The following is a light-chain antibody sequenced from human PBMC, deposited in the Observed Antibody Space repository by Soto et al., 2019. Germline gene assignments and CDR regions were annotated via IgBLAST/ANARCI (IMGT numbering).Light chain of an antibody. CDR3: QQYNDWPPKRT. CDR2: GVS. CDR1: QTISTK. Sequence: EIVMTQSPVTLSVSPGERATLSCRASQTISTKLAWYQQKPGQAPRLLIYGVSTRATGVPARFSGSGSGTEYTLTISSVQSEDFAVYYCQQYNDWPPKRTFGQGTKVDVK. J-gene: IGKJ1*01. V-gene: IGKV3-15*01.